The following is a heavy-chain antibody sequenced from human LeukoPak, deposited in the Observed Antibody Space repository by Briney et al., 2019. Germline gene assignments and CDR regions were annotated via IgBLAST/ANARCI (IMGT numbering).Heavy chain of an antibody. J-gene: IGHJ4*02. Sequence: SGTLSLTCAVSGGPISSSNWWSWVRQPPGKGLEWIGEIYHSGSTNYNPSLKSRVTISVDKSKNQFSLKLSSVTAADTAVYYCAKKKGSRGGFDYWGQGTLVTVSP. CDR3: AKKKGSRGGFDY. CDR2: IYHSGST. D-gene: IGHD6-13*01. CDR1: GGPISSSNW. V-gene: IGHV4-4*02.